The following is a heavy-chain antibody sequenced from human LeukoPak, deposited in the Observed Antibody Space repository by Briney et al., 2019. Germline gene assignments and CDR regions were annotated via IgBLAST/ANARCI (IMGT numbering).Heavy chain of an antibody. D-gene: IGHD2-2*01. V-gene: IGHV3-30*02. J-gene: IGHJ5*02. Sequence: GGSLRLSCAASGFTFSSYGMHWVRQAPGKGLEWVAFIRYDGSNKYYADSVKGRFTISRDNSKNTLYLQMNSLRAEDTAVYYCAKDPYIVVVPAAKVGATLPPPPGAWGQGTLVTVSS. CDR3: AKDPYIVVVPAAKVGATLPPPPGA. CDR2: IRYDGSNK. CDR1: GFTFSSYG.